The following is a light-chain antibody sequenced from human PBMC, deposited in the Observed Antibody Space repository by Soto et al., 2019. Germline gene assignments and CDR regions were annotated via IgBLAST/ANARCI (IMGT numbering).Light chain of an antibody. J-gene: IGKJ4*01. CDR1: QSISNT. CDR3: QHYYNWPLT. V-gene: IGKV3-15*01. CDR2: GAS. Sequence: EIVMTQSPATLSVSQGERASLSCRASQSISNTLAWYQQKPGQAPRLLIHGASTRATGIPARFSGRGSGTEFTLTISSLQSEDFAVYYCQHYYNWPLTFGGGTKVDIK.